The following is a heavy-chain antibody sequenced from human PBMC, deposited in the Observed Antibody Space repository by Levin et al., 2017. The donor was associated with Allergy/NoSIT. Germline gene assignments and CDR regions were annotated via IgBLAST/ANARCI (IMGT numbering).Heavy chain of an antibody. Sequence: GGSLRLSCAASGFTVSNSWMHWVRQAPGKGLLWVSLINHDGSSTTYADSVKGRFTISRDIAKNTLYLHMNSLRAEDTALYYCTRAGPNWRIDYWGQGTLVTVSS. CDR2: INHDGSST. CDR3: TRAGPNWRIDY. D-gene: IGHD7-27*01. J-gene: IGHJ4*02. V-gene: IGHV3-74*03. CDR1: GFTVSNSW.